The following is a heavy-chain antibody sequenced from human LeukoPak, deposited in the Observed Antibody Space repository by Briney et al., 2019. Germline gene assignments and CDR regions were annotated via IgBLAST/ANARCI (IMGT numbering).Heavy chain of an antibody. CDR3: ATPPRGYSYGAFDY. Sequence: PGGSLRLSCAASGFTFSSYGMHWVRQAPGKGLEWVAVISYDGSNKYYADSVKGRFTISRDNSKNTLYLQMNSLRAEDTAVYYCATPPRGYSYGAFDYWGQGTLVTVSS. V-gene: IGHV3-30*03. J-gene: IGHJ4*02. CDR1: GFTFSSYG. D-gene: IGHD5-18*01. CDR2: ISYDGSNK.